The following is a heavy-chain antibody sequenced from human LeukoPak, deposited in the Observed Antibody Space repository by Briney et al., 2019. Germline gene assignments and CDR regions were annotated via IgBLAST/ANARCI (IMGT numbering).Heavy chain of an antibody. D-gene: IGHD3-10*01. J-gene: IGHJ4*02. CDR2: MYYSGST. CDR1: GGSISRYY. Sequence: PSETLSLTCTVSGGSISRYYCSWIRQPPGKGLEWIGYMYYSGSTNFNPCFKGRVTILVTTSKNQSSLKLSSVTAADTAVYDCARHLGDSSGFRYFDYWGQGTLVTVSS. V-gene: IGHV4-59*08. CDR3: ARHLGDSSGFRYFDY.